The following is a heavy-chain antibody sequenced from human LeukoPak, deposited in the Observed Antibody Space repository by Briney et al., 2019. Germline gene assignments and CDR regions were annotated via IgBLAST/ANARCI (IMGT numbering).Heavy chain of an antibody. D-gene: IGHD6-6*01. CDR3: ARGSPPRGSSSSIGDWFDP. CDR1: GGSFSGYY. Sequence: SETLSLTCAVYGGSFSGYYWSWIRQPPGKGLEWIGEINHSGSTNYYPSLKSRVTISVDTSKNQFSLKLSSVTAADTAVYDCARGSPPRGSSSSIGDWFDPWGQGTLVTVSS. CDR2: INHSGST. V-gene: IGHV4-34*01. J-gene: IGHJ5*02.